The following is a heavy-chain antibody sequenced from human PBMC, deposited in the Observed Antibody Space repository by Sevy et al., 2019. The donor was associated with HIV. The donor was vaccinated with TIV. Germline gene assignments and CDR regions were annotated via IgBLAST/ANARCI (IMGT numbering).Heavy chain of an antibody. CDR2: IIPSGIT. CDR1: GGSFSGYY. V-gene: IGHV4-34*01. CDR3: ARGQWEHPY. Sequence: SETLSLTCAVYGGSFSGYYWSWIRQPPGKGLEWIGEIIPSGITKYNPSLKSRVTISIDTSKNQFSLKVKSVTAADTAIYYCARGQWEHPYWGQGTQVTVSS. J-gene: IGHJ4*02. D-gene: IGHD1-26*01.